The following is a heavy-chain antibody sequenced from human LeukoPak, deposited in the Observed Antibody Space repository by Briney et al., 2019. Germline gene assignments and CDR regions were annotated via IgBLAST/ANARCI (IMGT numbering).Heavy chain of an antibody. CDR3: ATPSRGKEGAFDI. V-gene: IGHV1-24*01. CDR1: GYTLTELS. J-gene: IGHJ3*02. CDR2: FDPEDGET. D-gene: IGHD3-16*01. Sequence: ASVTVSCKVSGYTLTELSMHWVRQAPGKGLEWMGGFDPEDGETIYAQKFQGRVTMTEDTSTDTAYMELSSLRSEDTAVYYCATPSRGKEGAFDIWGQGTMVTVSS.